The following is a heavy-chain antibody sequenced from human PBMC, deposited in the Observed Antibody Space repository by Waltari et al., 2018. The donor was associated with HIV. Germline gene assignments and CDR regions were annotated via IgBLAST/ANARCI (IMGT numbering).Heavy chain of an antibody. J-gene: IGHJ6*02. Sequence: QVQLQESGPGLVKPSQTLSLTCTVSGGSISSGSYYWSWIRQPAVKGLEWIGRIHTSGNTNYNPSLKSRDTISVDTSKNQCSLKLSCVTAADTAVYYCARVFWRNGMDVWGQGTTVTVSS. CDR2: IHTSGNT. CDR1: GGSISSGSYY. V-gene: IGHV4-61*02. D-gene: IGHD3-3*01. CDR3: ARVFWRNGMDV.